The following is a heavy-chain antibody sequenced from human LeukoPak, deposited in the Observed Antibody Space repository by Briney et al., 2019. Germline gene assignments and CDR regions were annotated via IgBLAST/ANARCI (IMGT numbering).Heavy chain of an antibody. CDR1: RFTFSSYW. J-gene: IGHJ4*02. V-gene: IGHV3-74*01. D-gene: IGHD1-26*01. Sequence: PGGSLRLSCAASRFTFSSYWMHWVRQAPGKGLVWVSRINSDGSTTSYADSVKGRFTISRDTAKNTLYLQMNSLRAEDTAVYFCARSMNSGSYPDYWGQGTLVTVSS. CDR3: ARSMNSGSYPDY. CDR2: INSDGSTT.